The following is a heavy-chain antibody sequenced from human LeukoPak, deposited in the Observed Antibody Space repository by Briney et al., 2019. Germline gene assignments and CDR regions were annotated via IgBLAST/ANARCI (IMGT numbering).Heavy chain of an antibody. CDR2: ISTSGST. CDR3: ASPRSGYRYTFDY. D-gene: IGHD3-22*01. Sequence: SETLSLTCAGSAASIRNYYWSWIRQAPGKGLEWIGYISTSGSTNYNPSLKSRVSISLDTSKNRFSLNLNFVTAADTAVYHCASPRSGYRYTFDYWGQGALVTVSS. V-gene: IGHV4-4*09. CDR1: AASIRNYY. J-gene: IGHJ4*02.